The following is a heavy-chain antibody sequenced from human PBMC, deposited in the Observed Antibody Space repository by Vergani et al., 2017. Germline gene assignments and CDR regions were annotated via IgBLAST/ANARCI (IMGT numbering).Heavy chain of an antibody. V-gene: IGHV4-34*01. CDR2: INHSGST. J-gene: IGHJ4*02. D-gene: IGHD3-10*01. Sequence: QVQLQQWGAGLLKPSETLSLTCAVYDGSFSGYYWSWIRQPPGKGLEWIGEINHSGSTNYNPSLKSRVTISVDTSKNQFSLKLSSVTAADTAVYYCARGKRITMVRDPLETIDYWGQGTLVTVSS. CDR3: ARGKRITMVRDPLETIDY. CDR1: DGSFSGYY.